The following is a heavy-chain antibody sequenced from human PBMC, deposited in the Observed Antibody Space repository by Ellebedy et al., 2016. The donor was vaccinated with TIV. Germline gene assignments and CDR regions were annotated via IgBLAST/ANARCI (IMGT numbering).Heavy chain of an antibody. CDR3: TRERLAIAAAFDY. Sequence: GGSLRLSCAASGFTFSTYAMNWVRQAPGKGLEWVSTISGSGSSTYYADSVKGRLTISRDNARNSLYLQINSLTAEDTAVYYCTRERLAIAAAFDYWGQGTLVTVSS. D-gene: IGHD6-13*01. V-gene: IGHV3-23*01. J-gene: IGHJ4*02. CDR2: ISGSGSST. CDR1: GFTFSTYA.